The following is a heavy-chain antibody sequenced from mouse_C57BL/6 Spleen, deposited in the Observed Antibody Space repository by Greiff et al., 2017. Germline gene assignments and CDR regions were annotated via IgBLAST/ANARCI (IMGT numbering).Heavy chain of an antibody. D-gene: IGHD1-1*01. CDR2: IDPANGNT. J-gene: IGHJ1*03. CDR1: GFTIKNTY. CDR3: ARSGSDYYGSSYPDV. Sequence: EVKLQESVAELVRPGASVKLSCTASGFTIKNTYMHWVKQRPEQGLEWIGRIDPANGNTKYAPKFQGKATITADTSSNTAYLQLSSLTSEDTAIYYCARSGSDYYGSSYPDVWGTGTTVTVSS. V-gene: IGHV14-3*01.